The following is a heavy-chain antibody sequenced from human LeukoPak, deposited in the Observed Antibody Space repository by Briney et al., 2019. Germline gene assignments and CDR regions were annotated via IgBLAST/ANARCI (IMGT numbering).Heavy chain of an antibody. Sequence: GASVKVSCKAFGYTFTSNYMHWVRQAPGQGPEWMGVISPSGGSTTYAQKFQGRVTLTRDMSTSTDYLELSSLRFEDTAVYYCARETTTSGSYSEGFDYWGQGTLVTVSS. D-gene: IGHD1-26*01. CDR2: ISPSGGST. CDR3: ARETTTSGSYSEGFDY. J-gene: IGHJ4*02. V-gene: IGHV1-46*01. CDR1: GYTFTSNY.